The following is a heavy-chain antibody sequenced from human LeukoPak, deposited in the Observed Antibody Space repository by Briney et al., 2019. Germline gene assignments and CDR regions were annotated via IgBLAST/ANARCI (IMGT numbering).Heavy chain of an antibody. CDR3: ARAFKGYYGSGSYQRQDYFDY. D-gene: IGHD3-10*01. CDR2: ISSSSSYI. Sequence: GGSLRLSYAASGFTFSSYSMNWVRQAPGKGLEWVSSISSSSSYIYYADSVKGRFTISRDNAKNSLYLQMNSLRAEDTAVYYCARAFKGYYGSGSYQRQDYFDYWGQGTLVTVSP. J-gene: IGHJ4*02. CDR1: GFTFSSYS. V-gene: IGHV3-21*04.